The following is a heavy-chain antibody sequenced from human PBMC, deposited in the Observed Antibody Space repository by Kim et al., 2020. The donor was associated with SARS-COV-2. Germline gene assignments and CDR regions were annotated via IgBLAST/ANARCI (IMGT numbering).Heavy chain of an antibody. CDR2: ISAYNGNT. Sequence: ASVKVSYKASGYTFTSYGISWVRQAPGQGLEWMGWISAYNGNTNYAQKLQGRVTTTTDTSTSTAYMELRSLRSDDTAVYYCARDDRHGRSSGWYPDWFDPWGQGTLVTVSS. D-gene: IGHD6-19*01. CDR3: ARDDRHGRSSGWYPDWFDP. V-gene: IGHV1-18*01. CDR1: GYTFTSYG. J-gene: IGHJ5*02.